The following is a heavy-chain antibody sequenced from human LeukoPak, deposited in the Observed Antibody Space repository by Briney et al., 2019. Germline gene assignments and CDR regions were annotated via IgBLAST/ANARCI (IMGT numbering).Heavy chain of an antibody. D-gene: IGHD5-12*01. J-gene: IGHJ3*02. Sequence: SETLSLTCAVYGGSFSGYYWSWIRQPPGKGLEWIGEINHSGSTNYNPSLKSRVTISVDTSKNQFSLKLSSVTAADTAVYYCARNIVATTHDAFDIWGQGTIVTVSS. CDR2: INHSGST. CDR3: ARNIVATTHDAFDI. CDR1: GGSFSGYY. V-gene: IGHV4-34*01.